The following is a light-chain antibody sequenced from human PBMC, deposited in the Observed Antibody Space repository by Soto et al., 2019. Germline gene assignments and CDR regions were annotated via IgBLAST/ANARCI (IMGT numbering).Light chain of an antibody. CDR1: KLEDKY. J-gene: IGLJ2*01. V-gene: IGLV3-1*01. CDR3: QAWDSSTVGV. CDR2: QDS. Sequence: SYELTQPPSVSVSPGQTASITCSGDKLEDKYACWYQQKPGQSPVLVIYQDSKRPSGIPERFSGSNSGNTATLTISGTQAMDEADYYCQAWDSSTVGVFGGGTKVTVL.